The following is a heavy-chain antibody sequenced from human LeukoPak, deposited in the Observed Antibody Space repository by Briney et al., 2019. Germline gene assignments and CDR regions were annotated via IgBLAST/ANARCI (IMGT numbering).Heavy chain of an antibody. J-gene: IGHJ4*02. D-gene: IGHD2-2*01. CDR2: MNPNSGVT. CDR3: ARGAGTSWFDY. V-gene: IGHV1-2*02. Sequence: ASVKVSCNPSGYTFTVNYLHWVRQAHGQGLEWVGWMNPNSGVTFYAQNFQGRVTMTRDASVTTAYMELSSLTSDDTAVYYCARGAGTSWFDYWGQGSLVTVSS. CDR1: GYTFTVNY.